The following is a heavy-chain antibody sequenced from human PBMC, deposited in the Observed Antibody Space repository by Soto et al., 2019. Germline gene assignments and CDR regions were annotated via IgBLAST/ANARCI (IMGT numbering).Heavy chain of an antibody. CDR3: ANLPLYGSGFDC. V-gene: IGHV3-9*01. CDR2: ISWNGDAT. Sequence: EVQLVESGGGLVQPGGSLRLSCAASGFTFDDYAIHWVRQIPGKGLEWVSGISWNGDATGYADSVKGRFTISRDNAKNSLYLQMDRLKREDTAMYYCANLPLYGSGFDCWGQGTLGTVSS. CDR1: GFTFDDYA. J-gene: IGHJ4*02. D-gene: IGHD3-10*01.